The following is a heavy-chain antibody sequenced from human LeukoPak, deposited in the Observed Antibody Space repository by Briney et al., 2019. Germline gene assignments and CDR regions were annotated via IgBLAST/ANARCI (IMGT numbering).Heavy chain of an antibody. D-gene: IGHD2-2*01. CDR2: IKQDGTEK. Sequence: PGGSLRLSCAAAGFTFSDYWLSWVRQPPGKGLEWVANIKQDGTEKNYVDSVKGRFTTSRDNARNSLYLQMNSLRAEDTAVYYCVRGPYALFWGQGTLVSVSS. V-gene: IGHV3-7*01. CDR1: GFTFSDYW. CDR3: VRGPYALF. J-gene: IGHJ4*02.